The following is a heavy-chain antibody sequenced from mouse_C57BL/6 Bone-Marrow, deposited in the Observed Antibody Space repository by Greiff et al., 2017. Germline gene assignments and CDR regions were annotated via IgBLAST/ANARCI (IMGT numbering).Heavy chain of an antibody. CDR3: AREGDGYYAWFAY. CDR1: GYTFTSYW. CDR2: IDPSDSET. D-gene: IGHD2-3*01. J-gene: IGHJ3*01. Sequence: QVQLQQPGAELVRPGSSVKLSCKASGYTFTSYWMHWVKQRPIQGLEWIGNIDPSDSETHYNQKFKDKATLTVDKSSSTAYMQLSSLTSEDSAVYDCAREGDGYYAWFAYWGQGTQVTVSA. V-gene: IGHV1-52*01.